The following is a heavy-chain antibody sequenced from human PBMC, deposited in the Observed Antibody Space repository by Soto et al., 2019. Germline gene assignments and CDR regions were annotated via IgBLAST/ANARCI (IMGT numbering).Heavy chain of an antibody. Sequence: QLQLQESGPGLVQPSETLSLTCTVSGGSISSSSYYWGWIRQPPGKGLEWIGSIYYSGSTYYNPSLKSRVTISVDTSKNQFSLKLSSVTAADTAVYYCARLSRRDVYKWGQGTLVTVSS. CDR1: GGSISSSSYY. V-gene: IGHV4-39*01. D-gene: IGHD1-1*01. CDR2: IYYSGST. J-gene: IGHJ4*02. CDR3: ARLSRRDVYK.